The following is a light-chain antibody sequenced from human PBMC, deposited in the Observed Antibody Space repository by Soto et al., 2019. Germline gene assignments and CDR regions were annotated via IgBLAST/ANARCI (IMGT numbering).Light chain of an antibody. CDR3: QAWGSGVQV. Sequence: QPVLTQSPSASASLGASVKLTCTLSSGHSRYAIAWHQQQPEKGPRYLMKINSDGSHSKGDGIPDRFSGSSSGAERYLTISSVQSEDEADYYSQAWGSGVQVFGGGTKLTVL. CDR2: INSDGSH. CDR1: SGHSRYA. J-gene: IGLJ2*01. V-gene: IGLV4-69*01.